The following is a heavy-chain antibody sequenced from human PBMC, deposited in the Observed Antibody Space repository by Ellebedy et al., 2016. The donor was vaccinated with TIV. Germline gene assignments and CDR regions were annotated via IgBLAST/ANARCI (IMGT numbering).Heavy chain of an antibody. CDR2: IDWDGEK. V-gene: IGHV2-70*01. D-gene: IGHD4-17*01. Sequence: SGPTLVKPTQTLTLTCAFSGFSLTTSGMCVSWIRQSPGKALEWLALIDWDGEKYYSTSLKTRLTISKDTSQNRVVLTMTNMDPVDTATYYCARTFDGDYDDFYFDYWGPGTLVTVSS. CDR3: ARTFDGDYDDFYFDY. J-gene: IGHJ4*02. CDR1: GFSLTTSGMC.